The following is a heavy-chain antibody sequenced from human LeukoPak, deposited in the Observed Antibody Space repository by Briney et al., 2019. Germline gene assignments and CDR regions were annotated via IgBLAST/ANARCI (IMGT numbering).Heavy chain of an antibody. D-gene: IGHD4-17*01. CDR1: GFTFSNYG. J-gene: IGHJ4*02. CDR2: ISFDGSNK. CDR3: ARDDYGDIPLDY. Sequence: GGSLRLSCAASGFTFSNYGIHWVRQAPGRGLEWVAVISFDGSNKYYADSVKGRFTMSRDNAKNSLYLQMNSLRAEDTAVYYCARDDYGDIPLDYWGQGTLVTVSS. V-gene: IGHV3-30*03.